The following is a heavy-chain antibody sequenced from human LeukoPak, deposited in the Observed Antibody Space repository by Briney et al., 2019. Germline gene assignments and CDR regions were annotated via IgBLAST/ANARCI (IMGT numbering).Heavy chain of an antibody. V-gene: IGHV4-39*01. D-gene: IGHD3-3*01. CDR1: GGSISSSTYY. CDR2: IYYSGST. Sequence: SETLSLTCIVSGGSISSSTYYWGWIRQPPGKGLEWIGSIYYSGSTYYNPSLKSRVTISVDTSKNQLFLKLSSVTAADTAVYHCARGSVLRHFNYWGQGTLVTVSS. CDR3: ARGSVLRHFNY. J-gene: IGHJ4*02.